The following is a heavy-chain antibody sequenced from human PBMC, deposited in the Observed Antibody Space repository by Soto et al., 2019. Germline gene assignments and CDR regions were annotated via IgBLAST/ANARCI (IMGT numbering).Heavy chain of an antibody. Sequence: GGSLRLSCAASGFTFSSYAMSWVRQAPGKGLEWVSAISGSGGSTYYADSVKGRFTISRDNSKNTLYLQMNSLRAEDTAVYYCAKVQIVATITHPVDVWGKGTTVTVSS. J-gene: IGHJ6*04. V-gene: IGHV3-23*01. D-gene: IGHD5-12*01. CDR2: ISGSGGST. CDR1: GFTFSSYA. CDR3: AKVQIVATITHPVDV.